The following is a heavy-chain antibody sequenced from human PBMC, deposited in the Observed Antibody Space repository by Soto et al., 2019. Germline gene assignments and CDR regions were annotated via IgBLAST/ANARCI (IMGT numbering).Heavy chain of an antibody. CDR1: GFNFNSYT. J-gene: IGHJ6*02. CDR2: ISSSGYI. CDR3: ARDCSGGSCYPGMDV. V-gene: IGHV3-21*01. D-gene: IGHD2-15*01. Sequence: WGSLRLSCAASGFNFNSYTINLFRHSPWKRLEWLSSISSSGYIFSTDSVRGRFTISRDNAKNSVYLQINSLRAEDTAVYFCARDCSGGSCYPGMDVWGQGTTVTVSS.